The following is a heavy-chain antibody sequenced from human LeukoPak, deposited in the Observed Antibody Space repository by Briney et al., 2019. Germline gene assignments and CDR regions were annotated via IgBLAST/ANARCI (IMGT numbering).Heavy chain of an antibody. CDR3: ARDRPYYYDSSGYSDY. Sequence: GGSLRLSCAASGFTFSSYEMNWVRQAPGKGLEWVSYISSSGSTIYYADSVKGRFTISRDNAKNSLYLQMNSLRAEDTAVYYCARDRPYYYDSSGYSDYWGQGTLVTVSS. V-gene: IGHV3-48*03. J-gene: IGHJ4*02. D-gene: IGHD3-22*01. CDR1: GFTFSSYE. CDR2: ISSSGSTI.